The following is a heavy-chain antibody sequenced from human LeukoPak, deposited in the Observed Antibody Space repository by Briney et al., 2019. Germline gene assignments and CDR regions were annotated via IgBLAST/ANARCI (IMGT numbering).Heavy chain of an antibody. V-gene: IGHV3-7*01. J-gene: IGHJ3*02. CDR3: ARERSIGDRSYAFDI. D-gene: IGHD4-17*01. Sequence: GGSLRLSCAASGFTFSSYWMSWVRQAPGKGLEWVANIKQDGSEKYYVDSVKGRFTISRDNAKNSLYLQMNSLRAEDTAVYYCARERSIGDRSYAFDIWGQGTMVTVSS. CDR2: IKQDGSEK. CDR1: GFTFSSYW.